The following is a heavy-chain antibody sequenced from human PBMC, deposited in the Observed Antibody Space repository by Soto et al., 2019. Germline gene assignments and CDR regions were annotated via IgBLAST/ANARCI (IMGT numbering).Heavy chain of an antibody. D-gene: IGHD6-19*01. Sequence: EVQLVESGGGLVKPGGSLRLSCAASGFTFSTYDMNWVRQAPGKGLEWVSYISTSSGYIYYADSVKGRFTISRDNAKKSLYLQMNSLRVDDTAVYYCARPAVSGANWFDPWGQGTLVTVSS. J-gene: IGHJ5*02. CDR3: ARPAVSGANWFDP. CDR2: ISTSSGYI. V-gene: IGHV3-21*01. CDR1: GFTFSTYD.